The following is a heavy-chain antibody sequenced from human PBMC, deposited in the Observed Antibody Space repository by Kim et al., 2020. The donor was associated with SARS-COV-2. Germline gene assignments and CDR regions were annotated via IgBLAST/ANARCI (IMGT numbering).Heavy chain of an antibody. CDR3: AKVDTPPNIAAAGGNYYYYGMDV. Sequence: GGSLRLSCAASGFTFDDYAMHWVRQAPGKGLEWVSGISWNSGSIGYADSVKGRFTISRDNAKNSLYLQMNSLRAEDTALYYCAKVDTPPNIAAAGGNYYYYGMDVWGRGANVTVSS. V-gene: IGHV3-9*01. CDR1: GFTFDDYA. J-gene: IGHJ6*02. CDR2: ISWNSGSI. D-gene: IGHD6-13*01.